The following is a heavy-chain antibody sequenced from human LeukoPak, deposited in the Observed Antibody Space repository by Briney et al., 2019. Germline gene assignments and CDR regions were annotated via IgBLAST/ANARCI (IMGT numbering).Heavy chain of an antibody. Sequence: SSGTLSLTCAVYGGSFSGYYWSWIRQPPGKGLEWIGEINHSGSTNYNPSLKSRVTISVDTSKNQFSLKLSSVTAADTAVYYCARGIPTMVRGAYFDYWGQGTLVTVSS. CDR2: INHSGST. V-gene: IGHV4-34*01. D-gene: IGHD3-10*01. CDR3: ARGIPTMVRGAYFDY. J-gene: IGHJ4*02. CDR1: GGSFSGYY.